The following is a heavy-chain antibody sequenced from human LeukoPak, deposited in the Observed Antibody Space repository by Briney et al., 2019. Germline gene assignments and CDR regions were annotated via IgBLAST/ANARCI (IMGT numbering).Heavy chain of an antibody. CDR1: GFTFSSYA. Sequence: PGGSLRLSCAASGFTFSSYAMSWVRQVPGKGLEWVSGISGSGGSTYYADSVKGRFTISRDNSKNTLYLQMNSLRAEDTAVYYCAKPSYDFGSRYYFDYWGQGTLVTVSS. J-gene: IGHJ4*02. D-gene: IGHD3-3*01. CDR2: ISGSGGST. V-gene: IGHV3-23*01. CDR3: AKPSYDFGSRYYFDY.